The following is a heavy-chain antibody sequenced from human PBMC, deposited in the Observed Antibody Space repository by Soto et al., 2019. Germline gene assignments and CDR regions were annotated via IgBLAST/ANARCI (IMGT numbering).Heavy chain of an antibody. D-gene: IGHD3-3*01. CDR3: ARHDQFFGVVIAWFDP. V-gene: IGHV4-39*01. J-gene: IGHJ5*02. Sequence: SETLSLTCTVSGGSISSSSYYWGWIRQPPGKGLEWIGSIYYSGSTYYNPSLKSRVTISVDTSKNQFSLKLSSVTAADTAVYYCARHDQFFGVVIAWFDPWGQGTLVTVSS. CDR2: IYYSGST. CDR1: GGSISSSSYY.